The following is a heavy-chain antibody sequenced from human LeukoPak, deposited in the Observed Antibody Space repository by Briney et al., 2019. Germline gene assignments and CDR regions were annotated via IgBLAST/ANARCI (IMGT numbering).Heavy chain of an antibody. J-gene: IGHJ4*02. D-gene: IGHD2-21*02. CDR1: GGSFSGYY. CDR3: ATLRGASTAVFDS. CDR2: INHSGST. V-gene: IGHV4-34*01. Sequence: SETLSLTCAVYGGSFSGYYWSWIRQPPGKGLEWIGEINHSGSTNYNPSLKSRVTISVDTSKNQFSLKLSSVTAADTALYYCATLRGASTAVFDSWGQGTLVTVSS.